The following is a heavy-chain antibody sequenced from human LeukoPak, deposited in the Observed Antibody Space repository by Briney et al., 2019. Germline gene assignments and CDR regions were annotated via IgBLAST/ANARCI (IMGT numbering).Heavy chain of an antibody. J-gene: IGHJ4*02. CDR3: AAVCRNSGY. D-gene: IGHD6-19*01. CDR1: GFTFTSYA. Sequence: ASVKVSCKASGFTFTSYAMQWVRQARGQRREWIGWIDVGSGNTNYAQKFQERVTNNRDMSTSTAYMDLSSVRSEDTAVYYCAAVCRNSGYWGQGTLVTVSS. V-gene: IGHV1-58*02. CDR2: IDVGSGNT.